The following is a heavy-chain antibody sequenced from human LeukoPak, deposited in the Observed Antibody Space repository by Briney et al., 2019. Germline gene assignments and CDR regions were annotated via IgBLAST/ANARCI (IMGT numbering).Heavy chain of an antibody. D-gene: IGHD3-10*01. J-gene: IGHJ4*02. CDR1: GYTFTGYY. CDR2: INPNSGGT. CDR3: ARVRRRYGSGSYPKLFDY. V-gene: IGHV1-2*02. Sequence: GASVKVSCKASGYTFTGYYMHWVRQAPGQGLEWMGWINPNSGGTNYAQKFQGRVTMTRDTSISTAYMELSRLRSDDMAVYYCARVRRRYGSGSYPKLFDYWGQGTLVTVSS.